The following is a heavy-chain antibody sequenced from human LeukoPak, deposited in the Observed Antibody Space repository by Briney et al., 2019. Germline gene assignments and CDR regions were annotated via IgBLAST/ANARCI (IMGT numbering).Heavy chain of an antibody. V-gene: IGHV3-66*01. J-gene: IGHJ4*02. CDR1: GFTVSSNF. CDR2: IYSGGST. D-gene: IGHD3-9*01. Sequence: GGSLGLSCAASGFTVSSNFMSWVRQAPGKGLEWVSVIYSGGSTYYADSVKGRFTISRDNSKNTLYLQMNSLRVEDTAVYYCALGLVTDYWGQGTLVTVSS. CDR3: ALGLVTDY.